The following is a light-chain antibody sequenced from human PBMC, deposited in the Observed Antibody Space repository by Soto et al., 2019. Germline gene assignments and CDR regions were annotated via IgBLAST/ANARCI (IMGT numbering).Light chain of an antibody. V-gene: IGLV1-47*01. Sequence: QSVLTQPPSASGTPGQRVTISCSGXXXNIGSNYVYWYQQLPGTAPKLLIYRNNQRPSGVPDRFSGSKSGTSASLAISGLRSEDEADYYCAAWDDSLSGWVFGGGTKLTVL. J-gene: IGLJ3*02. CDR2: RNN. CDR3: AAWDDSLSGWV. CDR1: XXNIGSNY.